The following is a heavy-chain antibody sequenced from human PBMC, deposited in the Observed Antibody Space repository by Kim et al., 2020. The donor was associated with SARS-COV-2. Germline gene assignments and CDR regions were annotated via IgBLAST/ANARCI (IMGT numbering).Heavy chain of an antibody. J-gene: IGHJ4*02. V-gene: IGHV4-59*09. CDR2: T. Sequence: THYNPPHKSRVTISVDTSKNQFSLKLSSVTAADTAVYYCARGKVAAYFDYWGQGTLVTVSS. D-gene: IGHD2-15*01. CDR3: ARGKVAAYFDY.